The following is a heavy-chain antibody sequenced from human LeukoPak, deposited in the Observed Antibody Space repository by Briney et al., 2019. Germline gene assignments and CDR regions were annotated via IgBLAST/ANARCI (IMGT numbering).Heavy chain of an antibody. D-gene: IGHD3-16*01. Sequence: SLRLSCAASGFTFDDYAMHWVRQAPGKGLKWFSGISWNSGSIAYADSVKCRFTISRDNAKNTLYLQMNSLRAEDTALYYCAKDIGGGSIPTFDYWGQGTLVTVSS. CDR2: ISWNSGSI. V-gene: IGHV3-9*01. CDR3: AKDIGGGSIPTFDY. CDR1: GFTFDDYA. J-gene: IGHJ4*02.